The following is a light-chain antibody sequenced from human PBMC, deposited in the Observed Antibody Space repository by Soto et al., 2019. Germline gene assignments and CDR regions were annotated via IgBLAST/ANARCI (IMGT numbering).Light chain of an antibody. J-gene: IGKJ1*01. V-gene: IGKV3-20*01. CDR3: QHYGSSPWT. CDR2: DAS. Sequence: EIVLTQSAGTLSLSPGERATLSCRASQTVSGRYLAWFQQKPGQTPRLLIYDASTRAAGGPDRFSGSGSGTDFSLTINRREPEDYAVYYCQHYGSSPWTFGQGTKVEIK. CDR1: QTVSGRY.